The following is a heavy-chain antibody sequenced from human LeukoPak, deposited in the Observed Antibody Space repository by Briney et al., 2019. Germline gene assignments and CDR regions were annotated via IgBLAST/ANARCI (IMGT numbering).Heavy chain of an antibody. CDR2: IKSKTDGGTT. J-gene: IGHJ1*01. CDR1: GFTFSYAC. V-gene: IGHV3-15*01. Sequence: PGGSLRLSCAASGFTFSYACMSWVRQAPGKGLEWVGRIKSKTDGGTTDHAAPVKGRFTISRDDSKKTLYLQMNSLKTEDTGVYYCTTDAPFYGSGSYFSDFQHWGQGTLVIVSS. D-gene: IGHD3-10*01. CDR3: TTDAPFYGSGSYFSDFQH.